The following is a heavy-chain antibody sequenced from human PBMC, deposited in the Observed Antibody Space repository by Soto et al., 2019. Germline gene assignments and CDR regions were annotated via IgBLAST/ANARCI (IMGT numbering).Heavy chain of an antibody. CDR3: ARDGQQLVLPYYYYGMDV. CDR1: GFTFSSYS. D-gene: IGHD6-13*01. Sequence: GSLRLSCAASGFTFSSYSMNWVRQAPGKGLEWVSSISSSSSYIYYADSVKGRFTISRDNAKNSLYLQMNSLRAEDTAVYYCARDGQQLVLPYYYYGMDVWGQGTTVTVSS. V-gene: IGHV3-21*01. CDR2: ISSSSSYI. J-gene: IGHJ6*02.